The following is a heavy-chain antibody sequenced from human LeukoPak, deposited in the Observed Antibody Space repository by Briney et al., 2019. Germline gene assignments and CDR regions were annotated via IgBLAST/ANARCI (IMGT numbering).Heavy chain of an antibody. Sequence: SETLSLTCTVSGGSISSYYWNWIRQPAGKVLEWIGRIHTSGSTNYNPSLKSRVTMSVDTSKNQFSLKLSSVTAADTAVYYCARVICSGGSCRFDYWGQGTLVTVSS. CDR2: IHTSGST. D-gene: IGHD2-15*01. CDR1: GGSISSYY. V-gene: IGHV4-4*07. CDR3: ARVICSGGSCRFDY. J-gene: IGHJ4*02.